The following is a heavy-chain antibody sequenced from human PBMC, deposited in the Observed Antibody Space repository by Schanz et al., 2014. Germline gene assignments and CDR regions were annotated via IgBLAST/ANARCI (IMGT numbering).Heavy chain of an antibody. CDR1: GFTFSNTW. J-gene: IGHJ4*02. V-gene: IGHV3-15*01. Sequence: VQLVEAGGGLVKPGGSLRLSCAASGFTFSNTWMSWVRQAPGKGLEWVGRIKSKTDGGTTDFAAPVKGRFSISRDDSKNTLYLQMNSLKTEDTAVYYCTSAVRATFGYFAYWGQGTLLVTVSS. D-gene: IGHD2-15*01. CDR2: IKSKTDGGTT. CDR3: TSAVRATFGYFAY.